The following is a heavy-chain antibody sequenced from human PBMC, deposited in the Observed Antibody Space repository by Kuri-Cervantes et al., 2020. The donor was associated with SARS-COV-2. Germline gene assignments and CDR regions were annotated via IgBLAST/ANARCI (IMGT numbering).Heavy chain of an antibody. V-gene: IGHV1-18*01. CDR1: GYTFTSYG. CDR3: ARDWAQQLGNINWFDP. J-gene: IGHJ5*02. Sequence: ASVKVSCKASGYTFTSYGISWVRQAPGQGLEWMGWISAYNGNTNYAQKPQGRVTMTTDTSTSTAYMELRSLRSDDTAVYYCARDWAQQLGNINWFDPWAREPWSPSPQ. CDR2: ISAYNGNT. D-gene: IGHD6-13*01.